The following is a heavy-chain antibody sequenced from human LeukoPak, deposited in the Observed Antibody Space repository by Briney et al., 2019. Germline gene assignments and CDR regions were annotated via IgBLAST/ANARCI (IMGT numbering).Heavy chain of an antibody. D-gene: IGHD3-22*01. J-gene: IGHJ4*02. CDR3: AKTQGYYDY. Sequence: GGSQSLFCAPSGFTFSSYAVRWVRHAPGEGLEWVSGAGYDGTRYYADSVKGRFTVSRDTATNTLYLQMSSLRAEDTAIFYCAKTQGYYDYWGQGTLVTVSS. V-gene: IGHV3-23*01. CDR1: GFTFSSYA. CDR2: AGYDGTR.